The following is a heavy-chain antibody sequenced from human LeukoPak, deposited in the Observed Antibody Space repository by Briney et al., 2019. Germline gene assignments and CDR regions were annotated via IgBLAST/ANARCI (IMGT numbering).Heavy chain of an antibody. V-gene: IGHV1-18*01. J-gene: IGHJ4*02. CDR3: ARDDCSSASCYLAY. Sequence: ASVKVSCKASGYTFTSYGISWVRQAPGQGLEWMGWISAYNGNTNSAQKFQGRVTMTTDTSTGTVYMELRSLRSDDTAVYYCARDDCSSASCYLAYWGQGTLVTVSS. CDR2: ISAYNGNT. D-gene: IGHD2-2*01. CDR1: GYTFTSYG.